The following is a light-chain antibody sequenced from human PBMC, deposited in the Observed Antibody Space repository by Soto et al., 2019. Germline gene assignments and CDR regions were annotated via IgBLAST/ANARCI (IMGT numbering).Light chain of an antibody. J-gene: IGLJ1*01. CDR2: EVS. CDR3: NSYVAGSNV. CDR1: SSNIGNNY. Sequence: QSVLTQPPSVSAAPGQKVSISCSGTSSNIGNNYVSWYQHLPGTAPKLIIYEVSKRPSGVPDRFSGSKSGSTASLTVSGLQTEDEADYYCNSYVAGSNVFGTGTKLTVL. V-gene: IGLV1-51*01.